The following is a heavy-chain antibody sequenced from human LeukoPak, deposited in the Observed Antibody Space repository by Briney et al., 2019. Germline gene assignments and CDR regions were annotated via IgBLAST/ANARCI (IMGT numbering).Heavy chain of an antibody. J-gene: IGHJ3*02. D-gene: IGHD6-13*01. Sequence: GESLKISCKGSGYSSTSYWIGWVRQMPGKGLEWMGITYPGDSDTRYSPSFQGQVTISADKSISTAYLQWSSLKASDTAMYYCARGLVSRSSSWVVAFDIWGQGTMVTVSS. CDR3: ARGLVSRSSSWVVAFDI. V-gene: IGHV5-51*01. CDR1: GYSSTSYW. CDR2: TYPGDSDT.